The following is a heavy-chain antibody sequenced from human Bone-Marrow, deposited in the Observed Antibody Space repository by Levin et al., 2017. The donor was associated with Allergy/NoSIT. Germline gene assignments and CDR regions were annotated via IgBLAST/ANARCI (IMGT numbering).Heavy chain of an antibody. D-gene: IGHD1-26*01. V-gene: IGHV4-59*01. J-gene: IGHJ4*02. CDR1: GASITNSF. CDR3: ARDKSGTYFSFDN. CDR2: TSSSGST. Sequence: SETLSLTCTVSGASITNSFWSWIRQPPGKGLEWIGYTSSSGSTNYNPSLKSRVTISVGTSKRQFSLNLRSVTAADTAVYYCARDKSGTYFSFDNWGQGTLVTVSS.